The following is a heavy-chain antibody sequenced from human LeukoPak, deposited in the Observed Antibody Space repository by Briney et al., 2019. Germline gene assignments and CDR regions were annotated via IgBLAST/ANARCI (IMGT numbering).Heavy chain of an antibody. CDR1: GFTFSDYY. Sequence: VGSLRLSCAASGFTFSDYYMSWIRQAPGKGLEWVSYISSSGSTIYYADSVKGRFTIYRDNAKNSLYLQMNSLRAEDTAVYYCARVMGNGLLSDYWGQGTLVTVSS. CDR3: ARVMGNGLLSDY. CDR2: ISSSGSTI. V-gene: IGHV3-11*01. J-gene: IGHJ4*02. D-gene: IGHD2-15*01.